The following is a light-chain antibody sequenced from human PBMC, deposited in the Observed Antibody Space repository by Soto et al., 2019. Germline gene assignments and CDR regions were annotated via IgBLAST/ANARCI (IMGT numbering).Light chain of an antibody. CDR1: SSDVGGYNY. Sequence: QSVLTQPRSVSGSPGQSVTISCTGTSSDVGGYNYVSWYQQHPSKAPKLMIYDVGKRPSGVPDRFSGSKSDNTASLTISGLQAEDEADYYCCSYTNTRTYVFGTGTKLTVL. J-gene: IGLJ1*01. V-gene: IGLV2-11*01. CDR3: CSYTNTRTYV. CDR2: DVG.